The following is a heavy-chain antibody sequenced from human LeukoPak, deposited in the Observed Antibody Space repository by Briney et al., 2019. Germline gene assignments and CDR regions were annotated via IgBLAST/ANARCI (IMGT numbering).Heavy chain of an antibody. CDR2: IYYSGST. Sequence: PSETLSLTCTVSGGPISSYYWSWIRQPPGKGLEWIGYIYYSGSTNYNPSLKSRVTISVDTSKNQFSLKLSSVTAADTAVYYCARWSPQGFDYWGQGTLVTVSS. CDR3: ARWSPQGFDY. CDR1: GGPISSYY. D-gene: IGHD3-3*01. J-gene: IGHJ4*02. V-gene: IGHV4-59*01.